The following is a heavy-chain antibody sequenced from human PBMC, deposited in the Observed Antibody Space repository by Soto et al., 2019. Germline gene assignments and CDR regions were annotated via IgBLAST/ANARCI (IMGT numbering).Heavy chain of an antibody. Sequence: LRLSCAASGFAFNTIAMHWVRQAPGKGLEWVAAIWGDGGTEKYADSVKGRFTISRDNSKNRVYLQMNSLRAEDTAVYFCARSGECSAANCYLRGPFDYWGQGSQVTVSS. CDR3: ARSGECSAANCYLRGPFDY. CDR1: GFAFNTIA. CDR2: IWGDGGTE. D-gene: IGHD2-15*01. J-gene: IGHJ4*02. V-gene: IGHV3-33*01.